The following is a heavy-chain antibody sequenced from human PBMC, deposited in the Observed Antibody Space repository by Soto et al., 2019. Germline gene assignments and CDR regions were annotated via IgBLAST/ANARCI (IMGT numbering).Heavy chain of an antibody. V-gene: IGHV3-7*01. CDR2: IKQDGSEK. D-gene: IGHD3-22*01. CDR3: ARDPSGYPFDY. CDR1: GFTFSSYW. J-gene: IGHJ4*02. Sequence: GGSLRLSCAASGFTFSSYWMSWVRQAPGKGLEWVANIKQDGSEKYYVDSVKGRFTISRDNAKNSLYLQMDSLRAEDTAVYYCARDPSGYPFDYWGQGTLVTVSS.